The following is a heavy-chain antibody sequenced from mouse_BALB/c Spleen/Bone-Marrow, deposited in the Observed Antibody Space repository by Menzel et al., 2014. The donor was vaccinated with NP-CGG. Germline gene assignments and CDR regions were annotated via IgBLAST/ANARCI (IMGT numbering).Heavy chain of an antibody. J-gene: IGHJ4*01. CDR3: ARPENSDAIDY. V-gene: IGHV1-7*01. CDR2: INPSTGYT. CDR1: GYTFTSYW. Sequence: QVQLQQSGAELAKPGASVKMSCKASGYTFTSYWMHWVKQRPGQGLEWIGYINPSTGYTEYNQKFKDKATLTADKSSSTAYMQMSSLRSEGSAVYNSARPENSDAIDYWGLGNSLTVSS.